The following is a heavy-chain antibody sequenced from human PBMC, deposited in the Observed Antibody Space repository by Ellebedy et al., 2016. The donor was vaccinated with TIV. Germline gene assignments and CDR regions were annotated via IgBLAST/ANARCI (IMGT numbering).Heavy chain of an antibody. D-gene: IGHD3-22*01. J-gene: IGHJ5*02. CDR1: GFTFSSYW. Sequence: GESLKISCAAPGFTFSSYWMSWVRQAPGKGLEWVANIKQDGSEKYYVDSVKGRFTISRDNAKNSLYLQMNSLRAEDTAVYYCARTNRITMIVVVTDWFDPWGQGTLVTVSS. CDR2: IKQDGSEK. V-gene: IGHV3-7*01. CDR3: ARTNRITMIVVVTDWFDP.